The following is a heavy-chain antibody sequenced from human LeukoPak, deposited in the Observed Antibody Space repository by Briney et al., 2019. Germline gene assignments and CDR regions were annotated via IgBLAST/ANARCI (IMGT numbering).Heavy chain of an antibody. Sequence: SETLSLTCTVSGGSISSFYWSWIRQSPGKGLEWIGFIYSNGSTSYNPSLKSRVTISVDTSKNQFSLKLSSMTAADTAVYYCARRYCNSISCYHMDVWGKGTTVTVSS. CDR2: IYSNGST. CDR1: GGSISSFY. D-gene: IGHD2-2*01. V-gene: IGHV4-4*09. CDR3: ARRYCNSISCYHMDV. J-gene: IGHJ6*03.